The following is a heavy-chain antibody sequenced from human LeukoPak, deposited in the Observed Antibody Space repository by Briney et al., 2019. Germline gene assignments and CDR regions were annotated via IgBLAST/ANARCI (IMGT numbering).Heavy chain of an antibody. J-gene: IGHJ5*02. CDR1: GFTFKDYY. CDR3: ARVGTVTRASWFDP. Sequence: ASVKVSCKTSGFTFKDYYIHWVRQAPGQGLEWMGWLNPYSGGSNYAQKFQGRVTLTRDTSITTAYMDLSSLTSDDTAVYYCARVGTVTRASWFDPWGQGTLVTVSS. V-gene: IGHV1-2*02. CDR2: LNPYSGGS. D-gene: IGHD4-17*01.